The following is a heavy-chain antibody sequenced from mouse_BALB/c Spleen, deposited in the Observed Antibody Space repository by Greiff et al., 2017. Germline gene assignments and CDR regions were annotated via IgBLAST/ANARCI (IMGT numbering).Heavy chain of an antibody. CDR3: AGGGGAWFAY. V-gene: IGHV5-4*02. CDR2: ISDGGSYT. J-gene: IGHJ3*01. CDR1: GFTFSDYY. Sequence: EVKLVESGGGLVKPGGSLKLSCAASGFTFSDYYMYWVRQTPEKRLEWVATISDGGSYTYYPDSVKGRFTISRDNAKNNLYLQMSSLKSEDTAMYYCAGGGGAWFAYWGQGTLVTVSA.